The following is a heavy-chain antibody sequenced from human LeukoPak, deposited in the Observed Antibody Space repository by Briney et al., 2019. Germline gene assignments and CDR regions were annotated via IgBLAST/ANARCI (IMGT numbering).Heavy chain of an antibody. D-gene: IGHD3-9*01. CDR2: ISFDGSNQ. J-gene: IGHJ4*02. V-gene: IGHV3-30*18. CDR3: AKNGKDNYDMFFDF. Sequence: PGRSLRLSCAASGFTFSSYGMHWVRQAPGKGLEWVALISFDGSNQYYADSVKGRFTISRDNSKNTLYLQMNSLRAEDTAIYYCAKNGKDNYDMFFDFWGQGTLVTVSS. CDR1: GFTFSSYG.